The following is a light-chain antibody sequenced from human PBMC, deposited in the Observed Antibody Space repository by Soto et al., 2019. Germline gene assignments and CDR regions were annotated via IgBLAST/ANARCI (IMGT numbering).Light chain of an antibody. Sequence: SYELTQPPPVSVSPGQTARITCSGAALPKQYAYWYQQKPGQAPVLVIYQDSERPSGIPERFSGSSSGTTVTLTISGVQAEDEADYYCQSADSSGTYWVFGGGTKLTVL. CDR3: QSADSSGTYWV. V-gene: IGLV3-25*03. CDR2: QDS. J-gene: IGLJ3*02. CDR1: ALPKQY.